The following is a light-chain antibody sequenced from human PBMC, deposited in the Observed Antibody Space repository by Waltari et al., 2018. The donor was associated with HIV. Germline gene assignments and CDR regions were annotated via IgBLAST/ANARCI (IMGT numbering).Light chain of an antibody. J-gene: IGKJ4*01. CDR1: QTITTSY. Sequence: EIVLTQSPGTLSLSPGERATLSCRASQTITTSYLAWYHQKPGQAPRLLIYGASSRATGIPDRFSGSGSGTDFTLTISRLEPEDFAVYYCQQYYSTPLTFGGGTQVEIK. V-gene: IGKV3-20*01. CDR2: GAS. CDR3: QQYYSTPLT.